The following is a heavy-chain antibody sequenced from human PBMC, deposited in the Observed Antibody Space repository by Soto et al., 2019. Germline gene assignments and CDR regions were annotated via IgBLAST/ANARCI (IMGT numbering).Heavy chain of an antibody. D-gene: IGHD5-18*01. J-gene: IGHJ5*02. CDR1: GGSISSYY. CDR2: IYYSGST. CDR3: ARTGALGDKAMVKSKWFDP. Sequence: LTLTCTVSGGSISSYYWSWIRQPPGKGLEWIGYIYYSGSTNYNPSLKSRVTISVDTSKNQFSLKLSSVTAADTAVYYCARTGALGDKAMVKSKWFDPWGQGTLVTVSS. V-gene: IGHV4-59*01.